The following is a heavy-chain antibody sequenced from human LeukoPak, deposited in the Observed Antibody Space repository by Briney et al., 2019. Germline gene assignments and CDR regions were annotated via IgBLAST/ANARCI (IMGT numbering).Heavy chain of an antibody. CDR2: IFDSGST. V-gene: IGHV4-30-2*01. Sequence: PSQTLSLTCAVSGGSISSGGYSWSWIRQPPGKGLEWIGYIFDSGSTYYSPSLKSRVTISVERSRNQFSLQLSSVTAADTAVYYCARDRSNSIDDGELYWYFDLWGRGTLVTVSS. J-gene: IGHJ2*01. CDR3: ARDRSNSIDDGELYWYFDL. CDR1: GGSISSGGYS. D-gene: IGHD4-17*01.